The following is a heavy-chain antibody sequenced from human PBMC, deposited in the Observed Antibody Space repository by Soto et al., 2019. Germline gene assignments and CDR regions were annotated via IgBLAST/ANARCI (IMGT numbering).Heavy chain of an antibody. V-gene: IGHV4-59*01. D-gene: IGHD3-10*01. CDR2: IYYSETT. Sequence: SETLPLTCTVTGGTICTYYLRWIRQPPGKVLEWIGYIYYSETTYYNPSLTSRVTISVDASKKQISLKLSSVTAADTAIYYCARSLMVRGSGSDYWGQGTLVTVS. J-gene: IGHJ4*02. CDR3: ARSLMVRGSGSDY. CDR1: GGTICTYY.